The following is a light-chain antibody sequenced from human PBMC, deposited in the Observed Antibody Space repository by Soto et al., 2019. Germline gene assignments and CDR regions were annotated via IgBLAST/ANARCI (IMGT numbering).Light chain of an antibody. CDR2: GAS. Sequence: EIVLTQSPGTLSLSPGERATLSCRASQSISSSYLAWYQQRPGQAPRLLILGASYRATGIPDRFSGSGSGTDFTLTISRLEPEDFAVYYCQQYSSSPPKFTFGPGTKVDSK. CDR1: QSISSSY. CDR3: QQYSSSPPKFT. J-gene: IGKJ3*01. V-gene: IGKV3-20*01.